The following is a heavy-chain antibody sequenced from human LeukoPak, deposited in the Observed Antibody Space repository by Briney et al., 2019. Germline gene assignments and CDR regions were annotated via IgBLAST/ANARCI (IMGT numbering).Heavy chain of an antibody. V-gene: IGHV3-23*01. Sequence: GGSLRLSCAASGFTFSSYAMSWVRQAPGKGLEWVSAISGSGGSTYYADSVKGRFTISRDNSKNTLYLQMNSLRAEDTAVYYCAKFIQYYYGSGSYRSDYYYYYGTDVWGQGTTVTVSS. CDR1: GFTFSSYA. D-gene: IGHD3-10*01. CDR3: AKFIQYYYGSGSYRSDYYYYYGTDV. J-gene: IGHJ6*02. CDR2: ISGSGGST.